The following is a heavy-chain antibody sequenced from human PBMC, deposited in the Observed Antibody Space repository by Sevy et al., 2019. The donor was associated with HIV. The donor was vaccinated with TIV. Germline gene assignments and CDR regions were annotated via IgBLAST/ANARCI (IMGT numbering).Heavy chain of an antibody. D-gene: IGHD6-6*01. CDR2: ISSNGGST. CDR3: VKGSSSSFFDFGFDP. CDR1: GFTFSSYA. Sequence: GGSLRLSCSASGFTFSSYAMHWVRQAPGKGLEYVSAISSNGGSTYYADSVKGRFTISRDNSKNTLYLQMSSLRAEDTAVYYCVKGSSSSFFDFGFDPWGQGTLVTVSS. J-gene: IGHJ5*02. V-gene: IGHV3-64D*06.